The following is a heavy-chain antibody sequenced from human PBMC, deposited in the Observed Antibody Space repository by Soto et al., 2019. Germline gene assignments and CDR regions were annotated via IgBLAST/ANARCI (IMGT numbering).Heavy chain of an antibody. D-gene: IGHD1-1*01. Sequence: ETLSLTCTVSGGSISSYYWSWIRQPPGKGLEWIGYIYYSGSTNYNPSLKSRVTISVDTSKNQFSLKLSSVTAADTAVYYCARSRERPGYFAYWGQGTLVTVS. V-gene: IGHV4-59*08. CDR1: GGSISSYY. CDR3: ARSRERPGYFAY. J-gene: IGHJ4*02. CDR2: IYYSGST.